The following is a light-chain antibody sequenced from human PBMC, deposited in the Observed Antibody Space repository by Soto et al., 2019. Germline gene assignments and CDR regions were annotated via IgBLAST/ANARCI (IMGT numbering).Light chain of an antibody. J-gene: IGKJ2*01. CDR2: AAS. Sequence: DIQLTQSPSFLSASVGDRVTITCRASQGISSYLAWYQQKPGKAPKLLIYAASTLQSGVPSRFSGSGSGTAFTLTISSRQPEDFATYYCQQLNSYPRTFGQGTKLEIK. CDR3: QQLNSYPRT. V-gene: IGKV1-9*01. CDR1: QGISSY.